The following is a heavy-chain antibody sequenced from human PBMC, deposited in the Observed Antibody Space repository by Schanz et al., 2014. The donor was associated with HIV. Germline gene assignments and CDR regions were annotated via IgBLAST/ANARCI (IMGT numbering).Heavy chain of an antibody. V-gene: IGHV3-48*02. CDR1: GFTFSTYS. D-gene: IGHD1-1*01. J-gene: IGHJ4*02. CDR3: VRNWNFDF. Sequence: EVQLVESGGGLVQPGGSLRLSCAASGFTFSTYSMNWVRQAPGKGLEWVSYITESSGTIYYADSVKGRFTISRDNARNSLYLQINSLRDEDTAVYYCVRNWNFDFWGQGNLVIVSS. CDR2: ITESSGTI.